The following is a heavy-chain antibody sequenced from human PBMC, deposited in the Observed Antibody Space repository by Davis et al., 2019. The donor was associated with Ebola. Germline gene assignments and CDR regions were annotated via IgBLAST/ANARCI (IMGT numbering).Heavy chain of an antibody. Sequence: SETLSLTCTVSGGSISSYYWSWIRQPPGKGLEWIGYIYYSGSTNYNPSPKSRVTISVDTSKNQFSLKLSSVTAADTAVYYCARGTMVRGVIITPFDYWGQGTLVTVSS. CDR2: IYYSGST. J-gene: IGHJ4*02. CDR1: GGSISSYY. V-gene: IGHV4-59*08. D-gene: IGHD3-10*01. CDR3: ARGTMVRGVIITPFDY.